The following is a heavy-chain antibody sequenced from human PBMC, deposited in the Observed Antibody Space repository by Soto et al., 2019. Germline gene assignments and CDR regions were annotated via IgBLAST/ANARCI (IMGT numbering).Heavy chain of an antibody. V-gene: IGHV3-23*01. CDR3: AKSSSWFYSTAADY. D-gene: IGHD6-13*01. Sequence: LRLSCAASGFTFSSYAMSWVRQAPGKGLEWVSAISGSGGSTYYADSVKGRSTISRDNSKNTLYLQMNSLRAEDTAVYYCAKSSSWFYSTAADYWGQGTLVTVSS. CDR1: GFTFSSYA. CDR2: ISGSGGST. J-gene: IGHJ4*02.